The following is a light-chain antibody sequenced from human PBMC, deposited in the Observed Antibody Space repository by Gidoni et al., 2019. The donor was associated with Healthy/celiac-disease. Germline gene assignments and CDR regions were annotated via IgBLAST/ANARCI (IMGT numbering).Light chain of an antibody. V-gene: IGKV3-20*01. J-gene: IGKJ1*01. CDR2: CAS. CDR3: QQYGSSSLT. CDR1: QSVSSSY. Sequence: EIVLTQSPGTLSLSPGERATLSCRASQSVSSSYLAWYQQKPGQAPRLLIYCASSRATGIPDRVSGSGSGTDFTLTISRLEPEDFAVYYCQQYGSSSLTFGQGTKVEIK.